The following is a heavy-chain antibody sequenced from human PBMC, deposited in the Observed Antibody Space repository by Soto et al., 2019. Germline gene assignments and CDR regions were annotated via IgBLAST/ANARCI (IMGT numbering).Heavy chain of an antibody. V-gene: IGHV3-23*03. CDR2: ILSDYNT. CDR3: XXXXXXYFGY. Sequence: EVQLLESGGGLVQPGGSLTLSCAASGFTFSDYTMSWVRQAPGKVLECISVILSDYNTYYAGSVRGRFTISRDNSKNTXXXXXXXXXXXXXXXXXXXXXXXXYFGYWGQGALVTVSS. J-gene: IGHJ4*02. CDR1: GFTFSDYT.